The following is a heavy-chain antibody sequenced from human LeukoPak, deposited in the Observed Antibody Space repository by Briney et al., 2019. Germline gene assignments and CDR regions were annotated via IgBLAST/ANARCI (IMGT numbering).Heavy chain of an antibody. V-gene: IGHV3-30*02. D-gene: IGHD2-15*01. Sequence: GGSLRLSCAASGFTFSSYGMHWVRQAPGKGLEWVAFIRNDGSNKYYADSVKGRFTISRDNSKNTLYLQMNSLRAEDTPVYYCAPENPVADTEPVDYWGQGTLVTVSS. CDR1: GFTFSSYG. CDR3: APENPVADTEPVDY. CDR2: IRNDGSNK. J-gene: IGHJ4*02.